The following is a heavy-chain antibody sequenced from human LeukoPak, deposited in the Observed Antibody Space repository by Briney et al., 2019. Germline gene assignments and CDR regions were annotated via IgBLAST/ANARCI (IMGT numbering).Heavy chain of an antibody. J-gene: IGHJ6*03. D-gene: IGHD2-15*01. CDR2: ICAYNGNT. CDR1: RYTLTSCG. CDR3: ARDSAYCSGGSCYDDYYYYYMDV. Sequence: ASVKVSCKASRYTLTSCGISWVRQAPGQGLEGMGLICAYNGNTKYAQKLQGRATMTTDTSTSTAYMEQTSLRTDDTAVYYCARDSAYCSGGSCYDDYYYYYMDVWGKGTTVTVSS. V-gene: IGHV1-18*01.